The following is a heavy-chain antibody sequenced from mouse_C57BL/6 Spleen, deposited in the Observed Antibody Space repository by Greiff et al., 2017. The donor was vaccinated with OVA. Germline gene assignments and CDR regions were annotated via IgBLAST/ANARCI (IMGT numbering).Heavy chain of an antibody. CDR2: IYPGSGNT. CDR1: GYTFTDYY. Sequence: QVQLQQSGAELVRPGASVKLSCKASGYTFTDYYINWVKQRPGQGLEWIARIYPGSGNTYYNEKFKGKATLTAEKSSSTAYMQLSSLTSEDSAVYFCARDPYYYGSSYWYFDVWGTGTTVTVSS. D-gene: IGHD1-1*01. V-gene: IGHV1-76*01. CDR3: ARDPYYYGSSYWYFDV. J-gene: IGHJ1*03.